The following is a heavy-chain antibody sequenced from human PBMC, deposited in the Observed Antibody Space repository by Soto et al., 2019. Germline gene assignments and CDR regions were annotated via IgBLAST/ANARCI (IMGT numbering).Heavy chain of an antibody. CDR3: ANALPPGSYSKPLHS. V-gene: IGHV3-9*01. CDR2: ISWNGDTI. Sequence: EVQLVESGGDLVQPGRSLRLSCAASGFTFRDYAIHWVRQAPGKGLEWVSGISWNGDTIGYADSVKGRFTISRDNAKYSVPLQMNSLRPEDTALYYCANALPPGSYSKPLHSWGQGTLVTVSS. D-gene: IGHD3-10*01. J-gene: IGHJ4*02. CDR1: GFTFRDYA.